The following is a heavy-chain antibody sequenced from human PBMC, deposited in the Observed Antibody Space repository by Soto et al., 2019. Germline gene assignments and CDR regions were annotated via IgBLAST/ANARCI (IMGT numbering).Heavy chain of an antibody. D-gene: IGHD4-17*01. Sequence: GASVKVSCKASGYTFTSFGISWVRQAPGQGLEWMGWISAYNGNTNYAQKLQGRVTMTTDTSTSTAYMELRSLRSDDTAVYYCATRDLDYGDFDYWGQGTLVTVSS. J-gene: IGHJ4*02. CDR1: GYTFTSFG. CDR2: ISAYNGNT. CDR3: ATRDLDYGDFDY. V-gene: IGHV1-18*01.